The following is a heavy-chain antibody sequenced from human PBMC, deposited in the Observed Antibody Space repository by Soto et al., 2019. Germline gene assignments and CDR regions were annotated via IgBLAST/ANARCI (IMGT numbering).Heavy chain of an antibody. CDR1: SGSISSTIYS. D-gene: IGHD3-22*01. CDR2: IFYSGST. J-gene: IGHJ5*02. Sequence: SETLSLTCTVSSGSISSTIYSWDWIRQPPGKGLEWIGSIFYSGSTYYNPSLKSRVTISVDTSKNQFSLTLTSVTAADTAVYYCAREGYYYDSSGYYRETWFDPWGQGTLVTVSS. V-gene: IGHV4-39*02. CDR3: AREGYYYDSSGYYRETWFDP.